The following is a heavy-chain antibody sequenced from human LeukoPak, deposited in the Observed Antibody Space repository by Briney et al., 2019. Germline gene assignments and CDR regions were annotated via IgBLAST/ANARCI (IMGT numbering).Heavy chain of an antibody. V-gene: IGHV4-4*02. J-gene: IGHJ4*02. CDR1: GGSISSNNW. CDR2: IYHHGAT. CDR3: ARGPSVAAHLDY. Sequence: SETLSLTCAVFGGSISSNNWWSWVRQPPGKGLEWIGEIYHHGATNYNPSLKSRVTLSVDKSKNQFSLELSSVAADGTAVYYCARGPSVAAHLDYWGQGSLVTVSS. D-gene: IGHD5-12*01.